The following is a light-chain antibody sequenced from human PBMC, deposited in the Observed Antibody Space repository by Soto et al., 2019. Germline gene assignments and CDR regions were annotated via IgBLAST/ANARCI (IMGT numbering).Light chain of an antibody. CDR2: GAS. CDR3: QQYNDWAT. J-gene: IGKJ1*01. CDR1: QSVGSN. Sequence: EIVMTQSPATLSVSPGERATLSCRASQSVGSNLAWYQQKPGQAPILLIYGASTRATGIPARFSGGGSGTEFTLTISSLQSEDFAVYFCQQYNDWATFGQGTKV. V-gene: IGKV3-15*01.